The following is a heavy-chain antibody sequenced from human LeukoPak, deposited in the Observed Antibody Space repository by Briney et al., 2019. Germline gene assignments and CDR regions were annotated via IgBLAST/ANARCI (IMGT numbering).Heavy chain of an antibody. CDR1: GYSISSGYY. CDR3: ARRYYYYYYMDV. Sequence: SETLSLTCTVSGYSISSGYYWGWIRQPPGKGLEWIGSIYHSGSTYYNPSLKSRVTISVDTSKNQFSLKLSSVTAADTAVYYCARRYYYYYYMDVWGKGTTVTISS. V-gene: IGHV4-38-2*02. CDR2: IYHSGST. J-gene: IGHJ6*03.